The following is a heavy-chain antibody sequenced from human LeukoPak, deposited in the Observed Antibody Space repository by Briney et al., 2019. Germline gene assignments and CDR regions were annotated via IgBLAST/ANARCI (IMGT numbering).Heavy chain of an antibody. V-gene: IGHV4-30-2*01. CDR3: ARWAREWLYFDY. CDR1: GGSISSSSYY. Sequence: SSETLSLTCTVSGGSISSSSYYWSWIRQPPGKGLEWIGYIYHSGSTYYNPSLKSRVTISVDRSKNQFSLKLSSVTAADTAVYYCARWAREWLYFDYWGQGTPVTVSS. CDR2: IYHSGST. D-gene: IGHD3-3*01. J-gene: IGHJ4*02.